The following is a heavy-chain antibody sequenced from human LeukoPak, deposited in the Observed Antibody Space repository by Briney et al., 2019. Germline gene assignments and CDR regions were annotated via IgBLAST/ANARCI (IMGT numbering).Heavy chain of an antibody. CDR2: INPNSGGT. Sequence: ASVKVSCKASGYTFTGYYMHWVRQAPGQGLEWMGWINPNSGGTNYAQKFQGRVTMTRDTPISTAYMELSRLRSDDTAVYYCARDSGSGSTYLRIWSANYYYMDVWGKGTTVTVSS. CDR3: ARDSGSGSTYLRIWSANYYYMDV. D-gene: IGHD3-3*01. J-gene: IGHJ6*03. V-gene: IGHV1-2*02. CDR1: GYTFTGYY.